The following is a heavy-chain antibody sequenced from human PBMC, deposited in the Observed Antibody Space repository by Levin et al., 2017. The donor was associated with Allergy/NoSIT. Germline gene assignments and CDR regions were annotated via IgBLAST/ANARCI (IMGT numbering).Heavy chain of an antibody. Sequence: GESLKISCKASGYTFTSYDINWVRQATGQGLEWMGWMNPNSGNTGYAQKFQGRVTMTRNTSISTAYMELSSLRSEDTAVYYCARMNKDGYNPIDYWGQGTLVTVSS. J-gene: IGHJ4*02. V-gene: IGHV1-8*01. CDR3: ARMNKDGYNPIDY. D-gene: IGHD5-24*01. CDR1: GYTFTSYD. CDR2: MNPNSGNT.